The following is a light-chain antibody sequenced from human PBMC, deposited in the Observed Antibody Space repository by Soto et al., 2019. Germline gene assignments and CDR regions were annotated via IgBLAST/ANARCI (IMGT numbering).Light chain of an antibody. CDR3: GAWDDSLSGPA. Sequence: QSVLTQPLSASGTPGQRVTISCSGSSSNIGSNYVYWYQQLPGTAPKLLIYSNNQRPSGVPDRFSGSKSGTSASLAISGLRSEDEADYYCGAWDDSLSGPAFGGGTKLTVL. CDR2: SNN. J-gene: IGLJ2*01. CDR1: SSNIGSNY. V-gene: IGLV1-47*02.